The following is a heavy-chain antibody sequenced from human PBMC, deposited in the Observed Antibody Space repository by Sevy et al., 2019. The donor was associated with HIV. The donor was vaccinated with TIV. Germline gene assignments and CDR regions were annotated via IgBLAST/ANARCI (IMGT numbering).Heavy chain of an antibody. CDR2: IGTAGDK. CDR3: ARGDGYDYVWGSYRYDIPSPFDY. V-gene: IGHV3-13*01. CDR1: GFTFSSYD. D-gene: IGHD3-16*02. Sequence: GGSLRLSCAASGFTFSSYDMHWVRQATGKGLEWVSAIGTAGDKYYPASVKGRFTISRENAKNSLYLQMNSLRAGDTAVYYCARGDGYDYVWGSYRYDIPSPFDYWGQGTLVTVSS. J-gene: IGHJ4*02.